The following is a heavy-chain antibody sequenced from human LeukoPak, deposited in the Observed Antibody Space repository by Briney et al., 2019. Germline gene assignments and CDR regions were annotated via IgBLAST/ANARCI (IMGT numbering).Heavy chain of an antibody. Sequence: PGGSLRLSCAASGFTFSSYSMNWVRQAPGKGLEWVSGISWNSGSIGYADSVKGRFTISRDNAKNSLYLQMNSLRAEDTAVYYCASRAAAGDRVFDYWGQGTLVTVSS. CDR3: ASRAAAGDRVFDY. D-gene: IGHD6-13*01. CDR2: ISWNSGSI. V-gene: IGHV3-21*01. J-gene: IGHJ4*02. CDR1: GFTFSSYS.